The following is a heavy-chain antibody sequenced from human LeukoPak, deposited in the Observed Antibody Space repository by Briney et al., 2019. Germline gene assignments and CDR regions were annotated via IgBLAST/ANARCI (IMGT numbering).Heavy chain of an antibody. CDR2: IYGGGST. D-gene: IGHD1-26*01. J-gene: IGHJ3*02. CDR1: GFTVSSNY. V-gene: IGHV3-66*02. Sequence: GGSLRLSCAASGFTVSSNYMNWVRQAPGKGLEWVSVIYGGGSTYYADSVKGRFTISRDNSKNTLYLQMNSLTAEDTAVYYCARDRPGGSYLFDIWGQGTMVTVSS. CDR3: ARDRPGGSYLFDI.